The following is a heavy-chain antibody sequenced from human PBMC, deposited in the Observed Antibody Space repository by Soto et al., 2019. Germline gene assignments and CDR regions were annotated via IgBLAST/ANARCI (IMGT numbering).Heavy chain of an antibody. J-gene: IGHJ6*03. V-gene: IGHV3-9*01. CDR2: ISWNSGSI. D-gene: IGHD6-19*01. CDR1: GFTFDDYA. CDR3: AKDTAVAGMGVYYYYYMDV. Sequence: EVQLVESGGGLVQPGRSLRLSCAASGFTFDDYAMHWVRQAPGKGLEWVSGISWNSGSIGYADSVKGRFTISRDNAKNSLYLQMNSLRAEDTALYHCAKDTAVAGMGVYYYYYMDVWGKGTTVTVSS.